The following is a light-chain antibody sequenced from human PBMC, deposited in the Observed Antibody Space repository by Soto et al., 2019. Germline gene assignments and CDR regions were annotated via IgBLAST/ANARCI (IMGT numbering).Light chain of an antibody. Sequence: NVLTQSPATLSLSPGERATLSCRASHMTSYLAWYQQKPGQAPRLLIYGASTRATGIPARFSGSGSGTEFTLTISGLQSEDFAVYYCQQYNNWPITFGQGTRLEIK. CDR3: QQYNNWPIT. CDR2: GAS. J-gene: IGKJ5*01. CDR1: HMTSY. V-gene: IGKV3-15*01.